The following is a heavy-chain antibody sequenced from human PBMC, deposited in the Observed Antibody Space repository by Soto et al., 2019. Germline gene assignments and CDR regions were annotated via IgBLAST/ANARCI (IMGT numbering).Heavy chain of an antibody. J-gene: IGHJ4*02. V-gene: IGHV1-58*02. CDR1: GFTFTSSA. CDR2: IVVGSGNT. Sequence: QMQLVQSGPEVKKPGTSVKVSCKASGFTFTSSAMQWVRQARGQRLEWIGWIVVGSGNTNYAQKFQERVTITRDMSTSTAYMELSSLRSEDTAVYYCAAEGCSGGSCYSGGFDYWGQGTLVTVSS. D-gene: IGHD2-15*01. CDR3: AAEGCSGGSCYSGGFDY.